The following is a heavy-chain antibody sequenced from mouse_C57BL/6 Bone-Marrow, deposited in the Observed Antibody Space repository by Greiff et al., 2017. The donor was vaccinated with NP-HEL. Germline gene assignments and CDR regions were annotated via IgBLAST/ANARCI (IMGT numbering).Heavy chain of an antibody. J-gene: IGHJ4*01. V-gene: IGHV1-80*01. CDR3: ARADYCSSRYGDAMDY. CDR1: GYAFSSYW. D-gene: IGHD1-1*01. CDR2: IYPGDGDT. Sequence: QVQLQQSGAELVKPGASVKISCKASGYAFSSYWMNWVKERPGKGLEWIGQIYPGDGDTKYNGKFKGKATLTADKSSSTAYMQVSSLTSEDSAVYFYARADYCSSRYGDAMDYWGQGTSVTVSS.